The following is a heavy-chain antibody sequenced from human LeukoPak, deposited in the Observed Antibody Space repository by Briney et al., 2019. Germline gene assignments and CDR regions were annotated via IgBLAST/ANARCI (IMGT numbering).Heavy chain of an antibody. Sequence: SEILSLTCTVSGGSISSGGYYWSWIRQHPGKGLEWIGYIYYSGSTYYNPSLKSRVTISVDTSKNQFSLKLSSVTAADTAVYYCARAIKQGYYYDSSGYAFDIWGQGTMVTVSS. J-gene: IGHJ3*02. V-gene: IGHV4-31*03. CDR1: GGSISSGGYY. CDR2: IYYSGST. CDR3: ARAIKQGYYYDSSGYAFDI. D-gene: IGHD3-22*01.